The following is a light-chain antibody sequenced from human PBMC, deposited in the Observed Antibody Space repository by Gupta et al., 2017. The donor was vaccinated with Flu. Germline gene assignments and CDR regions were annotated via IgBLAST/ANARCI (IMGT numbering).Light chain of an antibody. Sequence: SSVLTQNPAVSVALGQTVRIACHGDSLRSYYASWYQQKPGQAPVLGIYGKNNRPSGIPDRFSGSSSGNTAPLTITGAQAEDEADYYCNSRDSSGNHLEVFGGGTKLTVL. CDR1: SLRSYY. CDR2: GKN. CDR3: NSRDSSGNHLEV. V-gene: IGLV3-19*01. J-gene: IGLJ3*02.